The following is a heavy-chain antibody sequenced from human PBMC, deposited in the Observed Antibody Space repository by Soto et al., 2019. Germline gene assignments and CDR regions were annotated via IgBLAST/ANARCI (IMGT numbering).Heavy chain of an antibody. CDR3: AKDSGRGSADYFFDY. D-gene: IGHD3-10*01. CDR1: GFTFSNYG. CDR2: ISFDGGDK. Sequence: PGGSVRLSCAASGFTFSNYGMHWVRRDPGKGLEWVAVISFDGGDKKSADSVKGRFTISRDNSKNTLYLQMNSLRAEDTAVYYCAKDSGRGSADYFFDYWGRGTLVTVSS. V-gene: IGHV3-30*18. J-gene: IGHJ4*02.